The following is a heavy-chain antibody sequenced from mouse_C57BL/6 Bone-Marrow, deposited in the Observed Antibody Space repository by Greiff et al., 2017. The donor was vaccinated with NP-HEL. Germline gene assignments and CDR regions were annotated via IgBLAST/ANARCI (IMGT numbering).Heavy chain of an antibody. J-gene: IGHJ4*01. CDR2: IDPSDSYT. CDR1: GYTFTSYW. D-gene: IGHD3-3*01. V-gene: IGHV1-69*01. Sequence: VQLQQPGAELVMPGASVKLSCKASGYTFTSYWMHWVKQRPGQGLEWIGEIDPSDSYTNYNQKFKGKSTLTVDKSSSTAYMQLSSLTSEDSAVYYCAREGFEMDYWGQGTSVTVSS. CDR3: AREGFEMDY.